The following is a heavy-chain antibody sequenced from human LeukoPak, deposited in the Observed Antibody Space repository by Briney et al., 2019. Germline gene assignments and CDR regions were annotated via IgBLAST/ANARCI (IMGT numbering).Heavy chain of an antibody. CDR2: IYSGGST. CDR3: ARSYSNHLFGMDV. V-gene: IGHV3-66*01. CDR1: GFTFSTYY. J-gene: IGHJ6*02. Sequence: GGSLRLSCAASGFTFSTYYMTWVRQAPGKGLEWVSVIYSGGSTYYADSVKGRIAISRDNSKNTLFLQMNSLRAEDTAVYYCARSYSNHLFGMDVWGHGTTVTVSS. D-gene: IGHD4-11*01.